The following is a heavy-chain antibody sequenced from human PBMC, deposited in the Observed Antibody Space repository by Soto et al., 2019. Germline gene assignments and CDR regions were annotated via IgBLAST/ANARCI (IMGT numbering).Heavy chain of an antibody. Sequence: EVQLVESGGGLVQPGGSLKLSCAASGCTFSGSAVHWVRQASGKGLEWVGRSRRKANNYSTAYAASVQGRFTIFRDDLTTTAYLQTNSLKTADKAVYYCYNPQVYYGMDVWGPGTTVTVSS. V-gene: IGHV3-73*02. J-gene: IGHJ6*02. CDR1: GCTFSGSA. CDR2: SRRKANNYST. D-gene: IGHD1-20*01. CDR3: YNPQVYYGMDV.